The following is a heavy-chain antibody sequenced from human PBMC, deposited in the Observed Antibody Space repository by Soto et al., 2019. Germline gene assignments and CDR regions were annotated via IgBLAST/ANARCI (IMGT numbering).Heavy chain of an antibody. D-gene: IGHD2-2*02. Sequence: PGGSLRLSCVGSGFTFSTYSINWARQAPGKGLEWVSSISSRSDTYYADSVKGRFTISRDNAKNSVSLQMNSLRAEDTAVYYCAREYTAWPLAYGLDVWGQG. J-gene: IGHJ6*02. CDR3: AREYTAWPLAYGLDV. CDR2: ISSRSDT. CDR1: GFTFSTYS. V-gene: IGHV3-21*01.